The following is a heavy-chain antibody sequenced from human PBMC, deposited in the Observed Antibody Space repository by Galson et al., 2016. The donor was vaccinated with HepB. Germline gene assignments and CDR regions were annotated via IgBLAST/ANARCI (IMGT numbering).Heavy chain of an antibody. J-gene: IGHJ5*02. Sequence: PALVKPTQTLRLTCTVSGLSFSDERMGVSWIRQPPGKALEWLGHIFSNVEKSYNTSLKGRVTISKDTSKSQVVLLMGNMNPADTATYFYARIQEGITSFGVVNSYGFDPWGQGTLVTVSS. CDR1: GLSFSDERMG. D-gene: IGHD3-3*01. CDR2: IFSNVEK. V-gene: IGHV2-26*01. CDR3: ARIQEGITSFGVVNSYGFDP.